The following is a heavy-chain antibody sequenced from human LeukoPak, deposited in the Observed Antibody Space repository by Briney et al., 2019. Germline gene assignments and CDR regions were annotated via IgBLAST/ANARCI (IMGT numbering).Heavy chain of an antibody. D-gene: IGHD6-6*01. CDR1: GGSFSGYY. V-gene: IGHV4-34*01. CDR3: ARGGRIAARPVRSRWGNDI. Sequence: SETLSLTCAVDGGSFSGYYWSWIRQPPGKGLGWIGEINHGGSTNYNPSLKSRFTISVDTSKNQYYLEHSSVPAADAAVYYCARGGRIAARPVRSRWGNDIRRQGTMVTVSS. CDR2: INHGGST. J-gene: IGHJ3*02.